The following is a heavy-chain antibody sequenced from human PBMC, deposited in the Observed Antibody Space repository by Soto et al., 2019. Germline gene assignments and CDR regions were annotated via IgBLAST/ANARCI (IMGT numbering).Heavy chain of an antibody. CDR2: INGDGSST. CDR1: RFTFRSYW. V-gene: IGHV3-74*01. CDR3: ARHSSGWTSNYFDN. D-gene: IGHD6-19*01. Sequence: GGSLRLSCAASRFTFRSYWMHWVRQAPGKGLVWVSRINGDGSSTSYADSVRGRFTVSRDNAKNTLYLQMNSLRAEDTAVYYCARHSSGWTSNYFDNWGQGTLVTVSS. J-gene: IGHJ4*02.